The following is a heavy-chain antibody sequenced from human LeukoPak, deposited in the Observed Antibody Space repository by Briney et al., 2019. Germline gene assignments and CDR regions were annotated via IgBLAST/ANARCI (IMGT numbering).Heavy chain of an antibody. CDR2: ISGSGGST. V-gene: IGHV3-23*01. CDR1: GFTFSSYA. CDR3: AKWASVGGFGES. J-gene: IGHJ5*02. D-gene: IGHD3-10*01. Sequence: GGSLTLSCAASGFTFSSYAMSWVRQAPGKGLEWVSAISGSGGSTYYADSVEGRFTISRDNSKNTLYLQMNSLRAEDTAVYYCAKWASVGGFGESWGQGTLVTVSS.